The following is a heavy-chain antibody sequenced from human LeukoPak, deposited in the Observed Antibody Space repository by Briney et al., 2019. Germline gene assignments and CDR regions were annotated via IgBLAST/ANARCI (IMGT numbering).Heavy chain of an antibody. V-gene: IGHV3-11*01. CDR3: ARTWGRGLYYFDY. D-gene: IGHD3-16*01. J-gene: IGHJ4*02. CDR2: ISSSGSTI. Sequence: GGSLRLSCAASGFTFSDYYMSWIRQAPGRGLEWVSYISSSGSTIYYADSVKGRFTISRDNAKNSLYLQMNSLRAEDTAVYYCARTWGRGLYYFDYWGQGTLVTASS. CDR1: GFTFSDYY.